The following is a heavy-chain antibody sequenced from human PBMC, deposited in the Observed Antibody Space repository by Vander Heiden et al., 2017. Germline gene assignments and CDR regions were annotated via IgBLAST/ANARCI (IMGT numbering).Heavy chain of an antibody. CDR1: GFPFDDYA. J-gene: IGHJ4*02. Sequence: EVQLVESGGGLVQPGRSLRLSCAASGFPFDDYAMHWVRQAPGKGLEWVSGISWNSGSIGYADSVKGRFTISRDNAKNSLYLQMNSLRAEDTALYYCAKDRGPFWSGYGYWGQGTLVTVSS. CDR3: AKDRGPFWSGYGY. CDR2: ISWNSGSI. D-gene: IGHD3-3*01. V-gene: IGHV3-9*01.